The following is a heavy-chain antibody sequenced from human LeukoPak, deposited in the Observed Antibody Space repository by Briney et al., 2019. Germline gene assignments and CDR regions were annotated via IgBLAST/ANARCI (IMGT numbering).Heavy chain of an antibody. J-gene: IGHJ6*02. Sequence: SETLSLTCAVYGGSFSGYYWSWIRQPPGKGLEWIGEINHSGSTNYNPSLKSRVTISVDTSKNQFSLKLSSVTAADTAVYYCARFSSGYYRTYYYYGMDVWGQGTTVTVSS. CDR2: INHSGST. CDR1: GGSFSGYY. D-gene: IGHD3-22*01. CDR3: ARFSSGYYRTYYYYGMDV. V-gene: IGHV4-34*01.